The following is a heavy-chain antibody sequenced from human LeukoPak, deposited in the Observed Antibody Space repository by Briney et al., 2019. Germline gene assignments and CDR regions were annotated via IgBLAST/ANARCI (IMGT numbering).Heavy chain of an antibody. Sequence: GESLKIYCQGFGYTFTRYCIGWVRQMPGKGLEWMAIIYPGDSDTRYSPSFQGQVTISVDKSISTAYMQWSSLKASDTAIYYCVRTSGRFLSWCLPWAQKPLVTVSS. V-gene: IGHV5-51*01. CDR3: VRTSGRFLSWCLP. CDR2: IYPGDSDT. D-gene: IGHD2-21*02. CDR1: GYTFTRYC. J-gene: IGHJ4*02.